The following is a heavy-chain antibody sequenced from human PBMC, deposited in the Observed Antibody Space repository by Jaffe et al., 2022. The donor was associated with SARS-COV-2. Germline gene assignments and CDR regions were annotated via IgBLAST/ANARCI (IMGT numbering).Heavy chain of an antibody. Sequence: QLQLQESGPGLVRPSETLSLTCIVSGASISSGPYFWGWIRQPPSKGLEWIGTIFYSGTTHYNPSLNSRVTISMDTSKNQFSLKMTSVTAADTAVYYCARHKDTGDGDDAFHIWGQGTMVTVSS. D-gene: IGHD3-16*01. CDR3: ARHKDTGDGDDAFHI. V-gene: IGHV4-39*01. CDR1: GASISSGPYF. J-gene: IGHJ3*02. CDR2: IFYSGTT.